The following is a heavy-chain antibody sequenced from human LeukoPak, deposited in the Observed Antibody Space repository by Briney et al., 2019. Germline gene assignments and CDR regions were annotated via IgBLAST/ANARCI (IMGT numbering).Heavy chain of an antibody. CDR2: IKQDGSEK. CDR3: VGGYGWLPDY. D-gene: IGHD6-19*01. Sequence: PGGSLRLSCVASGFTLSELWMNWVRQAPGKALEWVANIKQDGSEKNYVDSVKGRFTISRDNAKNSVYLQMNSLRVEDTAVYYCVGGYGWLPDYWGQGTLVTVSS. V-gene: IGHV3-7*04. CDR1: GFTLSELW. J-gene: IGHJ4*02.